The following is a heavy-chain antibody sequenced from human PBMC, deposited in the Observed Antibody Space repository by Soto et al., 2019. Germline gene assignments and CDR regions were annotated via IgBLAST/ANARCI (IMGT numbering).Heavy chain of an antibody. CDR2: IYHSGST. V-gene: IGHV4-30-2*01. CDR1: GGSISSGGYS. Sequence: QLQLQESGSGLVKPSQTLSLTCAVSGGSISSGGYSWSWIRQPPGKGLEWIGYIYHSGSTYYNPSLQSRVTISVDRSKNQFSLKLSSVTAADTAVYYCARVVGYYDILTGYYTSWYFDLWGRGTLVTVSS. CDR3: ARVVGYYDILTGYYTSWYFDL. J-gene: IGHJ2*01. D-gene: IGHD3-9*01.